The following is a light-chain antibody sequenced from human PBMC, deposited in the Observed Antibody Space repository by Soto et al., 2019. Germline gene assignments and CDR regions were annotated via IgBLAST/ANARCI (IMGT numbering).Light chain of an antibody. V-gene: IGKV3-15*01. J-gene: IGKJ2*01. CDR2: GIS. CDR3: QQYYSFPYT. CDR1: QTVRSK. Sequence: EVVMTQSPATLSVSPGERATLSCRVSQTVRSKIAWFQQKPGQAPRLLIYGISTRANGVPVRFSGSGSGTEFTLTISSLQSEDFALYYCQQYYSFPYTFGQGTKLEIK.